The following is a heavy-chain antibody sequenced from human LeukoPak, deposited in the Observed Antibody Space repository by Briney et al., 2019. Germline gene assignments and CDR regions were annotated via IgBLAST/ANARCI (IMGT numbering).Heavy chain of an antibody. CDR3: ARVLPWLTYYFDY. J-gene: IGHJ4*02. D-gene: IGHD6-19*01. V-gene: IGHV3-74*01. Sequence: GGSLRLSCAPSGFTFSTYPVSCVRQSPEKGREWVSRINCDGSSTSSADPVKGRFTISRDNAKNTLYLQMNSLRAEDTAVYYGARVLPWLTYYFDYWGQGTLVTVSS. CDR1: GFTFSTYP. CDR2: INCDGSST.